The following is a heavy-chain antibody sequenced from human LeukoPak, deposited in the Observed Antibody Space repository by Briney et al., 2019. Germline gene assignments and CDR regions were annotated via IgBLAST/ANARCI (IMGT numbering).Heavy chain of an antibody. V-gene: IGHV3-21*01. J-gene: IGHJ5*02. Sequence: GGSLRLSCAASGFTFSSYSMNWVRQAPGKGLEWVSSISSSSSYIYYADSVKGRFTISRDNAKNSLYLQMNSLRAEDTAVYYCARASQSGGRLRLFDPWGQGTLVTVSS. CDR1: GFTFSSYS. CDR3: ARASQSGGRLRLFDP. CDR2: ISSSSSYI. D-gene: IGHD6-6*01.